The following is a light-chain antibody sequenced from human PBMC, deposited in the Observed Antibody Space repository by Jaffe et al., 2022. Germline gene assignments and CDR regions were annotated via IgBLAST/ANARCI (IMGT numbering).Light chain of an antibody. J-gene: IGKJ2*01. Sequence: DIQMTQSPSTLSASAGDRVTITCRANQSIDNWLAWYQQKPGIAPKLLIHQTSSLQSGVPSRFSGSGAETEFTLTIISLHPDDFATYYCQQYKTYSVTFGQGTKVEIK. CDR1: QSIDNW. V-gene: IGKV1-5*03. CDR2: QTS. CDR3: QQYKTYSVT.